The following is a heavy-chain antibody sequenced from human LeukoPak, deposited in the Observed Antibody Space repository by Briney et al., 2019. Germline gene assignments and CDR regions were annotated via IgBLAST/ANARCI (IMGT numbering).Heavy chain of an antibody. J-gene: IGHJ4*02. CDR3: ARGRYCSSTSCYTYCAY. CDR1: GGSFSGYY. Sequence: PSETLSLTCAVYGGSFSGYYWSWIRQPPGKGLEWIGEINHSGSTNYNPSLKSRVTISVDTSKNQFSLKLSSVTAADTAVYYCARGRYCSSTSCYTYCAYWGQGTLVTVSS. V-gene: IGHV4-34*01. D-gene: IGHD2-2*02. CDR2: INHSGST.